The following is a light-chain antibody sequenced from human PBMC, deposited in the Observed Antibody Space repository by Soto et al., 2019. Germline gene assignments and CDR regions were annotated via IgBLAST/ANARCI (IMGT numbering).Light chain of an antibody. V-gene: IGKV3-20*01. CDR2: GAS. J-gene: IGKJ5*01. Sequence: EIVLTQSPGTLSLSPGERATLSCRASQSVSSSYFAWYQQKPGQAPRLLIYGASSRATGIPDRFSGSGSETNITLHINSMEPEGFAVDYRQQYDSTHPIDFGRGTRLEMK. CDR3: QQYDSTHPID. CDR1: QSVSSSY.